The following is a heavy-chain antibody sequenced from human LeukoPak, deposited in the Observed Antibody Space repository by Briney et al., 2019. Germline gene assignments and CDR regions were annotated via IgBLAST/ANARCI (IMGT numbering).Heavy chain of an antibody. V-gene: IGHV6-1*01. D-gene: IGHD2-2*01. CDR2: TYYRSKWYN. CDR3: TRGRGQPLLRRLDYGMDV. J-gene: IGHJ6*02. Sequence: SQTLSLTCAISGDSVSSNSAAWNWIRQSPSRGLEWLGRTYYRSKWYNDYAVSVKSRITINPDTSKNQFSLQLNSVTPEDTAMYYCTRGRGQPLLRRLDYGMDVWGQGTTVTVSS. CDR1: GDSVSSNSAA.